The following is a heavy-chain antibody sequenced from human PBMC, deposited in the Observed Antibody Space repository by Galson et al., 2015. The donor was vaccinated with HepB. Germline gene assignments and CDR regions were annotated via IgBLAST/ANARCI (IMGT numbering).Heavy chain of an antibody. J-gene: IGHJ4*02. Sequence: AISGDSVSSNRAAWNWIRQSPSRGLEWLGRTYYRSKWSSDYAASVKSRITINADTSKNQFSLQLNSVTPEDTAVYYCARGHYYDSTGAYCFDYWGQGTLVTVSS. CDR3: ARGHYYDSTGAYCFDY. CDR2: TYYRSKWSS. V-gene: IGHV6-1*01. D-gene: IGHD3-22*01. CDR1: GDSVSSNRAA.